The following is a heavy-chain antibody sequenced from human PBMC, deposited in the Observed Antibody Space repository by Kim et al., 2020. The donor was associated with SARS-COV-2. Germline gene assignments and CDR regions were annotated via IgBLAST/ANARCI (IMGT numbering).Heavy chain of an antibody. CDR1: GFTFSAYD. CDR2: ITKSSTTI. Sequence: GGSLRLSCATSGFTFSAYDMNWARQAPGKGLEWLSFITKSSTTIYYADSVEGRFTISRDNAKRSLFLQMNSLRDEDTALYYCVRDRMGGAFDMWGQGTMVTVSS. CDR3: VRDRMGGAFDM. V-gene: IGHV3-48*02. J-gene: IGHJ3*02. D-gene: IGHD3-16*01.